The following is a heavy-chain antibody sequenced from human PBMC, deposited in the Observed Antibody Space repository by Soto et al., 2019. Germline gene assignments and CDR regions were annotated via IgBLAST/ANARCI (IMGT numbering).Heavy chain of an antibody. V-gene: IGHV4-59*01. CDR2: IYYSGST. CDR1: GDSISSYY. D-gene: IGHD5-12*01. J-gene: IGHJ5*02. CDR3: ARRGYESPYNWFDP. Sequence: QVQLQESGPGLVKPSETLSLTCTVSGDSISSYYWSWIRQPPGKGLEWIGYIYYSGSTDYNPSLKTRGTIPVDTSKNQFSLKLSSVTAADTAIYYCARRGYESPYNWFDPWGQGTLVTVSS.